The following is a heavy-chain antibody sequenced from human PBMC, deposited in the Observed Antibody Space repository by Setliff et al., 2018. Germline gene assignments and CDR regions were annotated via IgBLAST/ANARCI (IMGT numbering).Heavy chain of an antibody. CDR3: ARVSGFSCMDV. D-gene: IGHD3-3*01. J-gene: IGHJ6*03. V-gene: IGHV4-61*09. CDR2: IYGGGST. CDR1: GGSIRGFQY. Sequence: SETLSLTCTVSGGSIRGFQYWGWFRQPAGRELEWIGQIYGGGSTNYNPSLKSRVIISVDTSKNQFSLQLTSVAAADTAVYYCARVSGFSCMDVWGKGTTVTVSS.